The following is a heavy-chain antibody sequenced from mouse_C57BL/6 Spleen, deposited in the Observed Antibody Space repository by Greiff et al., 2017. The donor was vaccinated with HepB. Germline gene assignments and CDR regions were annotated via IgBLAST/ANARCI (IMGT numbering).Heavy chain of an antibody. V-gene: IGHV1-69*01. D-gene: IGHD3-2*02. CDR1: GYTFTSYW. CDR2: IDPSDSYT. Sequence: QVQLQQSGAELVMPGASVKLSCKASGYTFTSYWMHWVKQRPGQGLEWIGEIDPSDSYTNYNQKFKGKSTLTVDKSSSTAYMQLSSLTSEDSAVYYCAGDSSEGFAYWGQGTLVTVSA. J-gene: IGHJ3*01. CDR3: AGDSSEGFAY.